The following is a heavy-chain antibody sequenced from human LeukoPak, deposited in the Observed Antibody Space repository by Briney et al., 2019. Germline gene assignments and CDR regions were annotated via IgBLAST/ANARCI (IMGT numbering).Heavy chain of an antibody. CDR2: IKQDGTEK. D-gene: IGHD2-2*01. CDR3: TRGAAVPVHFKERVKYSMDV. Sequence: GGSLRLSCAASGFTFTTYWMSWVRQAPGKGLEWVANIKQDGTEKYYVDSVKGRLTISRDNAKKSLYLQMNSLRAEDTAVYYCTRGAAVPVHFKERVKYSMDVWGKGTTVTVSS. J-gene: IGHJ6*03. V-gene: IGHV3-7*01. CDR1: GFTFTTYW.